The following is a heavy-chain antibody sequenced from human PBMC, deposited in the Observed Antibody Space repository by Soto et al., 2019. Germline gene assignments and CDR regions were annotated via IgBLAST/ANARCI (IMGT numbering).Heavy chain of an antibody. J-gene: IGHJ4*02. Sequence: EVQLVESGGGLVQPGGSLRLSCAASGFTFSSYDMHWVRQATGNGLEWVSTIGTAGDTYYPDSVKGRFTISRENAKNSLSLQMNSLRAGDTAVYYCVRVALGDYVFDSWGQGTLVTVSS. CDR1: GFTFSSYD. CDR2: IGTAGDT. CDR3: VRVALGDYVFDS. V-gene: IGHV3-13*01. D-gene: IGHD4-17*01.